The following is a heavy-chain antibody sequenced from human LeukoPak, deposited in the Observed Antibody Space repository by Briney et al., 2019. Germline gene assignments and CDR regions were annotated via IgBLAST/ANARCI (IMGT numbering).Heavy chain of an antibody. J-gene: IGHJ3*02. Sequence: PGGSLRLSCAASGFTFENSAIHWVRQAPGKGLEWVSGISWNSGDLIYADSVKGRFTISRDNAKDSLYLQMNSLRLEDMALYYCARRSGDRAFDIWGQGTMVTVSS. CDR3: ARRSGDRAFDI. V-gene: IGHV3-9*03. D-gene: IGHD3-10*01. CDR2: ISWNSGDL. CDR1: GFTFENSA.